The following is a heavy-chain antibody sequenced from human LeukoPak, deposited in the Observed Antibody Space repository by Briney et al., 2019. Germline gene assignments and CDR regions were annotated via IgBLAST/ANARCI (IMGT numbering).Heavy chain of an antibody. CDR3: AKDEGYSSGWTHYYYYYYMDV. CDR1: GFTFSSYA. D-gene: IGHD6-19*01. J-gene: IGHJ6*03. CDR2: ISGSGGST. Sequence: GGSLRLSCAASGFTFSSYAMSWVRQAPGKGLEWVSAISGSGGSTYYAYSVKGRFTISRDNSKNTLYLQMNSLRAEDTAVYYCAKDEGYSSGWTHYYYYYYMDVWGKGTTVTVSS. V-gene: IGHV3-23*01.